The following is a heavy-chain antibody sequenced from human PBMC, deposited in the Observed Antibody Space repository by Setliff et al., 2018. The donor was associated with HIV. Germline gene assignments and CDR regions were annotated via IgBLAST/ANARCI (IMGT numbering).Heavy chain of an antibody. CDR2: IIPISDMT. CDR3: ATYHYYDSSAYFIDLYYLDY. CDR1: GGTFSSYA. D-gene: IGHD3-22*01. Sequence: SVKVSCKASGGTFSSYAISWVRQAPGQGLEWMGGIIPISDMTHYAQQFQGRVTITADRSTNTAYMELSSLGSEDTAVYYCATYHYYDSSAYFIDLYYLDYWGQGTLVTVSS. J-gene: IGHJ4*02. V-gene: IGHV1-69*10.